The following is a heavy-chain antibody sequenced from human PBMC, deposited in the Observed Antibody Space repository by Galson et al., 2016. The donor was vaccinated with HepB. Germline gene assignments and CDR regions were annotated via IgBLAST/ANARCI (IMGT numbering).Heavy chain of an antibody. Sequence: SLRLSCAASGFIFSSHWMSWVRQAPGEGLEWVAKIKQDGSAIKYVDSVEGRFTISRDNAKNSLYLQMNNLRAGDTAVYYCVRFYCSSGSCYLDYWGRGPLVTVSS. CDR2: IKQDGSAI. CDR3: VRFYCSSGSCYLDY. CDR1: GFIFSSHW. D-gene: IGHD2-15*01. V-gene: IGHV3-7*01. J-gene: IGHJ4*01.